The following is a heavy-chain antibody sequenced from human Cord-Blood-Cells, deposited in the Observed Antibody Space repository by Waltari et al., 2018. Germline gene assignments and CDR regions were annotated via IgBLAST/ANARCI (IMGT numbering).Heavy chain of an antibody. CDR2: IYYSGST. Sequence: QLQLQESGPGLVKPSETLSLTCTVSGGSISSSSYYWGGIRQPPGKGLEWIGSIYYSGSTYSNPSLKSRVTISVDTSKNQFSMKLSSVTAADTAVYYCATRLITGTDYWGQGTLVTVSS. CDR3: ATRLITGTDY. CDR1: GGSISSSSYY. V-gene: IGHV4-39*01. J-gene: IGHJ4*02. D-gene: IGHD1-20*01.